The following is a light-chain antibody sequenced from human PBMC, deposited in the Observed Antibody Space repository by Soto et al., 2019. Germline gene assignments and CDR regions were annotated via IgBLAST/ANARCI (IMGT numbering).Light chain of an antibody. CDR3: QQSYSTPLT. V-gene: IGKV1-39*01. J-gene: IGKJ4*01. CDR1: QSISSY. CDR2: AAS. Sequence: DLQITQSPSSLSASVGDRVTITFRASQSISSYLNWYQQKPGKAPKLLIYAASSLQSGVPSRFSGSGSGTDFTLTISSLQPEDFATYYCQQSYSTPLTFGGGTKVDIK.